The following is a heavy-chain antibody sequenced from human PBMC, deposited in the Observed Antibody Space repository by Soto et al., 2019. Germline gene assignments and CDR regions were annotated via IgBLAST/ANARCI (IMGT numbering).Heavy chain of an antibody. CDR3: VRDSGANYGTFWYFDL. CDR2: ISNDGSSE. V-gene: IGHV3-30-3*01. J-gene: IGHJ2*01. Sequence: QVQLVESGGGVVQPGRSLRISCAATGFSFNFYAMYWVRQALGKGLEWVAMISNDGSSENYADSVRGRFIISRDNSKKTLFLQMNSLRPEDTATYYCVRDSGANYGTFWYFDLWGRGTLVTVSS. CDR1: GFSFNFYA. D-gene: IGHD5-18*01.